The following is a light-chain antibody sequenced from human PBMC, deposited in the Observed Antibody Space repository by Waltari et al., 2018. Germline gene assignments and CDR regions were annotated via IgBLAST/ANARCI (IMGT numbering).Light chain of an antibody. Sequence: DIVLTQSPEYLTVSLGERATIHCKSSQSVVFSSNNKNYLAWYQQKPGQPPKLLITWASTRESGVPDRFSGSGSETDFTLTISSLQSEDVAVYYCQQCYTFPYTFGQGTKLEIK. CDR2: WAS. V-gene: IGKV4-1*01. CDR3: QQCYTFPYT. CDR1: QSVVFSSNNKNY. J-gene: IGKJ2*01.